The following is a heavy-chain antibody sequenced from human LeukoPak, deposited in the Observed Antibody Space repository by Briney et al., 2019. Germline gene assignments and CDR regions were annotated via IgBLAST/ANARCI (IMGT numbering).Heavy chain of an antibody. Sequence: ASVKVSCKASGYTFTGYYMHWVRQAPGQGLEGMGWISAYNGNTNYAQKLQGRVTMTTDTSTSTAYMELRSLRSDDTAVYYCARGYYYDSSGYDYWGQGTLVTVSS. J-gene: IGHJ4*02. CDR2: ISAYNGNT. D-gene: IGHD3-22*01. CDR3: ARGYYYDSSGYDY. V-gene: IGHV1-18*04. CDR1: GYTFTGYY.